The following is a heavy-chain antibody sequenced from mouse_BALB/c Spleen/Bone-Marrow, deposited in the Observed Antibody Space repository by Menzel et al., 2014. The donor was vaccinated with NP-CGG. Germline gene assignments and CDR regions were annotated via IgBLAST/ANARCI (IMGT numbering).Heavy chain of an antibody. J-gene: IGHJ4*01. Sequence: VQLQQSGAELARPGASVKLSCKASGYTFTSYWIHWVKQRPGQGLEWIGAIYPGDGDTRYTQKFKGKATLTADESSSTAYMQLSSLASEDSAVYYCAREGYYYGYAMDYWGQGTSVTVSS. CDR1: GYTFTSYW. D-gene: IGHD1-1*01. CDR3: AREGYYYGYAMDY. V-gene: IGHV1-87*01. CDR2: IYPGDGDT.